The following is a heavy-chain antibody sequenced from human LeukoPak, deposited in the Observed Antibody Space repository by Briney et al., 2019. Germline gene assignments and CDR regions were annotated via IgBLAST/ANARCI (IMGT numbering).Heavy chain of an antibody. Sequence: ASVKVSCKASGYTFTSYGISWVRQAPGQGLEWMGWISAYNGNTNYAQKLQGRVTMTTDTSTSTAYMELRSLRSDDTAVYYCARARSPRYYYDSSGYPNVYFDYWGQGTLVTVSS. CDR3: ARARSPRYYYDSSGYPNVYFDY. V-gene: IGHV1-18*01. D-gene: IGHD3-22*01. CDR2: ISAYNGNT. CDR1: GYTFTSYG. J-gene: IGHJ4*02.